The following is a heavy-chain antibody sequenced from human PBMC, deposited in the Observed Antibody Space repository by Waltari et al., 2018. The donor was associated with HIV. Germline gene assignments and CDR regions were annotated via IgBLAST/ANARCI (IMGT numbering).Heavy chain of an antibody. D-gene: IGHD3-22*01. J-gene: IGHJ4*02. CDR1: GFTFSSFG. V-gene: IGHV3-30-3*01. CDR2: ISNDGSSK. CDR3: ASPFYSDSTTYYYGLDY. Sequence: QVQLVESGGGVVQPGRSRRLSCAASGFTFSSFGMLWVRQAPGKGLEWVAVISNDGSSKYYADSVKGRFTISRDNSKNTLYLHMNSLRAEDTAVYYCASPFYSDSTTYYYGLDYWGQGTLVTVSS.